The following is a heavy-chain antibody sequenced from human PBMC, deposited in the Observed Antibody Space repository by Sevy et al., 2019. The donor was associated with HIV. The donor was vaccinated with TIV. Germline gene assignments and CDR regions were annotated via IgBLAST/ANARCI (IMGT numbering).Heavy chain of an antibody. J-gene: IGHJ4*02. D-gene: IGHD2-8*02. Sequence: GGSLRLSCAASGFTVSSYAMSWVRQAPGKGLEWVSAISGSGGTTYYADSVKGRFTISRDNSKNTVYLQMNSLRAEDTVVDYWAKDPNIELEPQVWGQGTLVTVSS. V-gene: IGHV3-23*01. CDR1: GFTVSSYA. CDR3: AKDPNIELEPQV. CDR2: ISGSGGTT.